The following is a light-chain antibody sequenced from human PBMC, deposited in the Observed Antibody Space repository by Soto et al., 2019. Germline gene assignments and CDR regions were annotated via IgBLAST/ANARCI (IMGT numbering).Light chain of an antibody. CDR3: QQYGGSPMYT. V-gene: IGKV3-20*01. J-gene: IGKJ2*01. Sequence: EIVLTQSPGTLSVSPGERATLSCRASQSVSSNYLAWYQQKPGQAPSLLIYGASSRATGIPDRFSGSGSGTDFTLTITRLEPEDFAVDYCQQYGGSPMYTFGQGTKLEIK. CDR2: GAS. CDR1: QSVSSNY.